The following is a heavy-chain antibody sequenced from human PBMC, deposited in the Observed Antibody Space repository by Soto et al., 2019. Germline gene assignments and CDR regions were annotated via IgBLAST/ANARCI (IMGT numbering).Heavy chain of an antibody. D-gene: IGHD3-9*01. Sequence: PSETLSLTCTVSGGSISSGDYYWSWIRQPPGKGLEWIGYIYYSGSTYYNPSLKSRVTISVDSSKNQFSLKLSSVTAADTAVYYCARADYNNHWYFDLWGRGTLVTVSS. CDR1: GGSISSGDYY. V-gene: IGHV4-30-4*01. CDR2: IYYSGST. J-gene: IGHJ2*01. CDR3: ARADYNNHWYFDL.